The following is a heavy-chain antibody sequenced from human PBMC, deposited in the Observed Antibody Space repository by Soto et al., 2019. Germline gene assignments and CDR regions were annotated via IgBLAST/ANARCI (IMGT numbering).Heavy chain of an antibody. D-gene: IGHD3-10*01. V-gene: IGHV3-11*01. CDR3: AGSYYYYGMDV. Sequence: GGSLRLSCAASGFTFSDYYMSWIRQAPGKGLEWVSYISSSGSTIYYAGSVKGRFTISRDNAKNSLYLQMNSLRAEDTAVYYCAGSYYYYGMDVWGQGTTVTVSS. CDR2: ISSSGSTI. J-gene: IGHJ6*02. CDR1: GFTFSDYY.